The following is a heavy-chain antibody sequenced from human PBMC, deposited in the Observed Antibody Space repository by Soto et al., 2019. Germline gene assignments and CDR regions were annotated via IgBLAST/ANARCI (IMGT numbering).Heavy chain of an antibody. CDR3: ARDNGGGMLDF. CDR2: IFFSGNT. J-gene: IGHJ4*02. D-gene: IGHD2-15*01. Sequence: SETLSLTCTVSGGSILNGGHYWTWIRQHPGKGLEWIGRIFFSGNTHYNPALKSRLTFSLDTAKNQFSLKLTSVTAADTAIYYCARDNGGGMLDFWGPGTLVTVSS. CDR1: GGSILNGGHY. V-gene: IGHV4-31*03.